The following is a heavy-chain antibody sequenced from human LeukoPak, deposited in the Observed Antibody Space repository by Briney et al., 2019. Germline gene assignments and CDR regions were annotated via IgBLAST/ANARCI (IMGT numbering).Heavy chain of an antibody. CDR1: GGSFSGYY. Sequence: SETLSLTCAVCGGSFSGYYWSWIRQPPGKGLEWIGEINHSGSTNYNPSLKSRVTISVHTSKNQFSLKLSSVTAADTAVYYCARRVGPYGDYGIRRYNWFDPWGQGTLVTVSS. CDR3: ARRVGPYGDYGIRRYNWFDP. D-gene: IGHD4-17*01. CDR2: INHSGST. V-gene: IGHV4-34*01. J-gene: IGHJ5*02.